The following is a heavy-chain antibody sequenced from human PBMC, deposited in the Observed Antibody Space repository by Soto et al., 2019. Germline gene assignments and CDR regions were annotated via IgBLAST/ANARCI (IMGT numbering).Heavy chain of an antibody. CDR3: AKVSSSWYAGFFDL. CDR2: LSGSGGSI. D-gene: IGHD6-13*01. J-gene: IGHJ4*02. V-gene: IGHV3-23*01. CDR1: GFTFSSYA. Sequence: GSLRLSCAASGFTFSSYAMTWVRQAPGKGLEWVSGLSGSGGSIYYADSVKGRFTISRDNSMNTLYLQMKSLRAEDTAVYYCAKVSSSWYAGFFDLWGQGTPVTVSS.